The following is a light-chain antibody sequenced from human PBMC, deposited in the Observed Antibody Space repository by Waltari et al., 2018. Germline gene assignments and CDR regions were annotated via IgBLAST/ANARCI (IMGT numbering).Light chain of an antibody. CDR3: QSYDSTNVV. CDR1: SGDIAGFH. V-gene: IGLV6-57*04. CDR2: EDD. J-gene: IGLJ2*01. Sequence: FMLTQPHSVSESPGKTVTIPCTRSSGDIAGFHVQGFQQRPGSAPTTVIYEDDQRPSGVPDRFSGSVDSSSNSASLTISGLKTEDEADYYCQSYDSTNVVFGGGTKLTVL.